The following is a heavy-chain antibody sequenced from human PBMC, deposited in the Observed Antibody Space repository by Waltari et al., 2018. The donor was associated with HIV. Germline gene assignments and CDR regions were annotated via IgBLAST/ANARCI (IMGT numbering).Heavy chain of an antibody. CDR3: ARGNGHAFDI. J-gene: IGHJ3*02. D-gene: IGHD2-8*01. V-gene: IGHV3-74*01. CDR2: IHSDGSST. CDR1: GFTFSSYW. Sequence: EVQLVESGGGLVQPGGSLRLSCAASGFTFSSYWMHWVRQAPGKGLVWVSRIHSDGSSTSYADSMKGRFTISRDNAKNTLYLQMNSLRAEDTAVYYCARGNGHAFDIWGQGTMVTVSS.